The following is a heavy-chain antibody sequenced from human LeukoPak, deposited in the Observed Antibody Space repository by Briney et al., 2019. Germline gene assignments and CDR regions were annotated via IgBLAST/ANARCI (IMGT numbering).Heavy chain of an antibody. CDR3: ARGSNLHCTSSTCRSGDL. J-gene: IGHJ5*02. D-gene: IGHD2-2*01. CDR1: GYTFTDYY. CDR2: INPNSGGT. V-gene: IGHV1-2*02. Sequence: ASVKVSCKASGYTFTDYYMHWVRQAPGQGLEWMGWINPNSGGTNYAQKFQGRVTMTRDTSISTAYMDLSSLTYDDTAVYYCARGSNLHCTSSTCRSGDLWGQGTLVTVSS.